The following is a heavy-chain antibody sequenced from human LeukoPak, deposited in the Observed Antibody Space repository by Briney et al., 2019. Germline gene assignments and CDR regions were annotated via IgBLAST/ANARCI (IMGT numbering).Heavy chain of an antibody. J-gene: IGHJ4*02. CDR1: GFTFSSYS. V-gene: IGHV3-30-3*01. D-gene: IGHD3-22*01. CDR3: ARDPYNSSGYFAF. CDR2: ISHDGSNT. Sequence: PGRSLRLSCVASGFTFSSYSMHWVRQAPGKGLEWVAVISHDGSNTYYADSVKGRFTISRDNAKNTLFLQMNSLRPEDTAVYYCARDPYNSSGYFAFWGQGTLVTVSS.